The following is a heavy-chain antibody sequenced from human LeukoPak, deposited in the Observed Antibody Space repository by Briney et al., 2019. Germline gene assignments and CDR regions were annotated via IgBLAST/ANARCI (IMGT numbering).Heavy chain of an antibody. D-gene: IGHD3-9*01. Sequence: PGGSLRLSCVASGFTFGKYWMSWVRQAPGKGLEWVANIKLGGSEKNYVDSVKGRFTISRDNTKNSLYLQMNSLRAEDTAVYYCARDFTYYDILTGYYPPPFDYWGQGTLVTVSS. CDR1: GFTFGKYW. CDR3: ARDFTYYDILTGYYPPPFDY. J-gene: IGHJ4*02. V-gene: IGHV3-7*01. CDR2: IKLGGSEK.